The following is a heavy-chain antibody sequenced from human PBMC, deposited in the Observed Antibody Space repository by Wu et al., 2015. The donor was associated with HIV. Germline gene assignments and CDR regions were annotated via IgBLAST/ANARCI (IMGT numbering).Heavy chain of an antibody. J-gene: IGHJ4*02. Sequence: QVQLVQSGAEVKKPGASVKVSCKASGYTFTNYGISWVRQAPGQGLEWMGWINPNSGGTNYAQKFQGRVTMTRDTSISTAYMELSRLRSDDTAVYYCARGDSSGWYFPHFDYWGQGTLVTVSS. CDR3: ARGDSSGWYFPHFDY. CDR1: GYTFTNYG. CDR2: INPNSGGT. V-gene: IGHV1-2*02. D-gene: IGHD6-19*01.